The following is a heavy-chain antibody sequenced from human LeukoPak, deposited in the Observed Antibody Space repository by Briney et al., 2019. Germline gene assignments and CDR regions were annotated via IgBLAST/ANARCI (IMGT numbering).Heavy chain of an antibody. CDR1: GFTFSSYW. Sequence: GGSLRLSCAASGFTFSSYWMSWVRQAPGKGLGWVANIKQDGSEKYYVDSVKGRFTISRDNAKNSLYLQMNSLRAEDTAVYYCARAFGFGGPFYYYYGMDVWGQGTTVTVSS. CDR3: ARAFGFGGPFYYYYGMDV. V-gene: IGHV3-7*03. CDR2: IKQDGSEK. J-gene: IGHJ6*02. D-gene: IGHD3-10*01.